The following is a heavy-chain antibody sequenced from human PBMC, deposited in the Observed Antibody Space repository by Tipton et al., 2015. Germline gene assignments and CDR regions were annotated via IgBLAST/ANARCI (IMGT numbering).Heavy chain of an antibody. Sequence: LRLSCTVSGGSIGSHFWSWIRQPPGKGLEWIGHTHYTGNTNYNASLKSRVTMSLDTSENRFSLRLTSVTAADSAVYYCACQDYDSLTRDYQTVDYWGQGTLVTVSS. CDR3: ACQDYDSLTRDYQTVDY. CDR2: THYTGNT. V-gene: IGHV4-59*11. D-gene: IGHD3-9*01. CDR1: GGSIGSHF. J-gene: IGHJ4*02.